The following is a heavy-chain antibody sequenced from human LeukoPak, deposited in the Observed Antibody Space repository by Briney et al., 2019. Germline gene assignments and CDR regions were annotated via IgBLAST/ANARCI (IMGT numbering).Heavy chain of an antibody. D-gene: IGHD6-13*01. V-gene: IGHV4-59*01. CDR2: IYYSGST. CDR3: ARSRSSSWFLFDY. Sequence: SETLFLTCTVSGASISSYYWSWIRQPPGKGLEWIGYIYYSGSTNYNPSLKSRVTISVDTSKNQFSLKLNSVTAADTAVYYCARSRSSSWFLFDYWGQGTLVTVSS. J-gene: IGHJ4*02. CDR1: GASISSYY.